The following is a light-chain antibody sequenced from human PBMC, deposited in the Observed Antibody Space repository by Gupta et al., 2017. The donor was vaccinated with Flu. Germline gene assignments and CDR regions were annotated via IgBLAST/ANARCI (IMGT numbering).Light chain of an antibody. J-gene: IGKJ2*01. Sequence: EIVMTQSPATLSVSPGEGATLSCRASQTIGSNLAWYQQRPGQAPRLLIDGASSRATGIPARFSGSGSGTEFTLTISSLQSEDFAVYYCQQYKSWPPYIFGQGTKLELK. CDR1: QTIGSN. V-gene: IGKV3-15*01. CDR2: GAS. CDR3: QQYKSWPPYI.